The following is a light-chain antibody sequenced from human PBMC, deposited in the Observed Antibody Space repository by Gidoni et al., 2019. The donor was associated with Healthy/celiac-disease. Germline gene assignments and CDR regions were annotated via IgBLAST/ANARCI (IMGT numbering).Light chain of an antibody. V-gene: IGKV3-20*01. CDR2: GPS. CDR3: QQYSSLTWT. J-gene: IGKJ1*01. Sequence: EIVSTQSPGTLSLSPGERATLSCRASQNLNSNSLAWYQQKPGQDPRLLIYGPSSRATGISDRFSGSGSGTDFTLTISRLEPGDSAVYYCQQYSSLTWTFGQXTKVEVK. CDR1: QNLNSNS.